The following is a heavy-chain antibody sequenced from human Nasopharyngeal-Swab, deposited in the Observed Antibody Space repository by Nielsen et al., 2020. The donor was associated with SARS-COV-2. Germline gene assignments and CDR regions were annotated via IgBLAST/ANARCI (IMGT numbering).Heavy chain of an antibody. CDR3: ARPGVWFGELKNDAFDI. D-gene: IGHD3-10*01. Sequence: RQAPGKGLKWIGSIYHSGSTYYNPSLKSRVTISVDTSKNQFSLKLSSVTAADTAVYYCARPGVWFGELKNDAFDIWGQGTMVTVSS. CDR2: IYHSGST. V-gene: IGHV4-38-2*01. J-gene: IGHJ3*02.